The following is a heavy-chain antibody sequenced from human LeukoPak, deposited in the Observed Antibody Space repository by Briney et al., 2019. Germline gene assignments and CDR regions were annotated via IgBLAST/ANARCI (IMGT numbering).Heavy chain of an antibody. D-gene: IGHD3-22*01. CDR2: IKQDGSEE. V-gene: IGHV3-7*01. J-gene: IGHJ4*02. CDR1: GSTFSSYW. CDR3: VRVAMLDDRSGYRPPDY. Sequence: QAGGSLRLSCAASGSTFSSYWMSWARQAPGKGLEWVANIKQDGSEENYVDSVKGRFTISRDNAKNSLYLQMNSLRAEDTAMYHCVRVAMLDDRSGYRPPDYWGQGTLVTVSS.